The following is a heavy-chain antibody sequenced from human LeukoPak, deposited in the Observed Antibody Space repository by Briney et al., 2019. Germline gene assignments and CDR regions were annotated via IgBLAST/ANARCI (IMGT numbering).Heavy chain of an antibody. CDR1: GFTVSSSY. Sequence: GGSLRLSCAASGFTVSSSYMNWVRQAPGKGLEWVSLIYGGGSTYYADSVKGRFTISRDNSKNTLYHQMNSLRAEDTAVYYCARRGDGGRSFDYWGQGTLVTVSS. CDR2: IYGGGST. CDR3: ARRGDGGRSFDY. J-gene: IGHJ4*02. D-gene: IGHD4-23*01. V-gene: IGHV3-53*01.